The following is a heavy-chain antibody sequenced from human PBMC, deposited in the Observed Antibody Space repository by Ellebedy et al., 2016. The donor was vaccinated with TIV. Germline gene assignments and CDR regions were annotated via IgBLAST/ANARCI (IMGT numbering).Heavy chain of an antibody. CDR1: GYSFTSYW. CDR2: IYPGDSDT. CDR3: ARERSSGWWTYYYYYGMDV. J-gene: IGHJ6*02. Sequence: GESLKISCKGSGYSFTSYWIGWMRQMPGKGLEWMGIIYPGDSDTRYSPSFQGQVTISADKSISTAYLQWSSLKASDTAMYYCARERSSGWWTYYYYYGMDVWGQGTTVTVSS. V-gene: IGHV5-51*01. D-gene: IGHD6-19*01.